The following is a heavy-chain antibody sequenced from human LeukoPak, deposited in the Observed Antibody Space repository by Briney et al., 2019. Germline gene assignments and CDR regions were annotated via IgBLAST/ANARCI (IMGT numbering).Heavy chain of an antibody. CDR2: VIASGTYT. CDR3: ARNTTDRPYDF. D-gene: IGHD1/OR15-1a*01. CDR1: GFNFNVFD. J-gene: IGHJ4*02. V-gene: IGHV3-23*01. Sequence: GSLRLSCAASGFNFNVFDMTWVRQAPGKGLEWLSTVIASGTYTYYAHSVKGRFTISRDNSKNTLHLQMDSLRVEDTAVYFCARNTTDRPYDFWGQGTLVTVSS.